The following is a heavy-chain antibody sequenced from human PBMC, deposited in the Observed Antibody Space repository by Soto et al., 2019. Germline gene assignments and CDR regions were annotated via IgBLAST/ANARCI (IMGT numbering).Heavy chain of an antibody. V-gene: IGHV3-30*18. CDR2: ISYDGSNT. CDR3: AKEGGLSGSYYISSSYYLDY. Sequence: ESGGGVVQPGRSLRLSCVASGFTFSSYGMHWVRQAPGKGLEWVAIISYDGSNTYYADSVKGRFTISRDNSKNTLYLQMTGLTAEDTSVYYCAKEGGLSGSYYISSSYYLDYWGQGTLVTVSS. J-gene: IGHJ4*02. D-gene: IGHD1-26*01. CDR1: GFTFSSYG.